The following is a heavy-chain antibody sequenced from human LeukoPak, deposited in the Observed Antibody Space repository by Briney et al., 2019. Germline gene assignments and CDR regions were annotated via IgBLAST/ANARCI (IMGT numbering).Heavy chain of an antibody. D-gene: IGHD3-9*01. V-gene: IGHV4-39*01. CDR3: ARRQYYDTLDY. CDR1: GGSISSSSYY. Sequence: KPSETLSLTCTVSGGSISSSSYYWGWIRQPPGKGLEWIGSIYYSGSTYYNPSLKSRVTISADTSKNQFSLKLSSVTAADTAVYYCARRQYYDTLDYWGQGTLVTVSS. CDR2: IYYSGST. J-gene: IGHJ4*02.